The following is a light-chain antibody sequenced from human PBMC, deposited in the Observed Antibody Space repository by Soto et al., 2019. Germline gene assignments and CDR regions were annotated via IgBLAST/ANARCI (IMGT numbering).Light chain of an antibody. V-gene: IGKV1-33*01. J-gene: IGKJ4*01. CDR2: DAS. CDR3: QQYDNLPLT. CDR1: QGISSY. Sequence: IRMTQSPSSLSASTGDRVTITCRASQGISSYLAWYQQKLGKAPKLLIYDASNLETGVPSRFSGSGSGTDFTFTISSLQPEDIATYYCQQYDNLPLTFGGGTKVDIK.